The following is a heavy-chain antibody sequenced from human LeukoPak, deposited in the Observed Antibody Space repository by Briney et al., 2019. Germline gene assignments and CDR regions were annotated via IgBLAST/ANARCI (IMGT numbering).Heavy chain of an antibody. CDR1: GFTFSSYS. D-gene: IGHD6-13*01. Sequence: GGSLRLSCAASGFTFSSYSMSWVRQAPGKGLEWVSYISSSSSTIYYADSVKGRFTISRDNAKNSLYLQMNSLRAEDTAVYYCATAYSSLSLDYWGQGSLVAV. CDR3: ATAYSSLSLDY. CDR2: ISSSSSTI. J-gene: IGHJ4*02. V-gene: IGHV3-48*01.